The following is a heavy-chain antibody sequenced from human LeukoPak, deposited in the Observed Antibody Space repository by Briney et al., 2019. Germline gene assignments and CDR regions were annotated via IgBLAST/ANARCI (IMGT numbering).Heavy chain of an antibody. CDR2: ISTSTSTT. J-gene: IGHJ4*02. Sequence: GGSLRLSCVASGYTFSAFGVNWVRQVPGKGLGWISYISTSTSTTFYANSVKGRFTISRDNAKTSLFLQMNSLRDEDTAVYYCARGSANYLIDYWGQGILVTVSS. CDR1: GYTFSAFG. D-gene: IGHD4/OR15-4a*01. V-gene: IGHV3-48*02. CDR3: ARGSANYLIDY.